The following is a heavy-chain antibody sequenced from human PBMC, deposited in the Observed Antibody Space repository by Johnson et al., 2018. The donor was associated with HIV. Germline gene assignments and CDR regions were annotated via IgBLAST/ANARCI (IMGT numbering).Heavy chain of an antibody. CDR3: ASSQGSGEGAFDI. CDR2: ISSSGSTI. Sequence: VQLVESGGGLVKPGGSLRLSCAASGFTFSNAWMSWVRQAPGKGLEWVSYISSSGSTIYYADSVKGRFTISRDNAKNSLYLQMNSLRAEDTAVYYCASSQGSGEGAFDIWGQGTVVTVSS. J-gene: IGHJ3*02. D-gene: IGHD2-21*01. V-gene: IGHV3-11*01. CDR1: GFTFSNAW.